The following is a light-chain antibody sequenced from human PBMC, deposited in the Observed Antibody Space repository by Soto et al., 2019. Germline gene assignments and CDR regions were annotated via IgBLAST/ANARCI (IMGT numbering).Light chain of an antibody. CDR1: SSDGGGYNY. V-gene: IGLV2-14*01. CDR2: DVS. J-gene: IGLJ1*01. Sequence: QSALTQPASVSGSPGQSITISCTGTSSDGGGYNYVSWYQQYPGKAPKLMIYDVSNRPSGVSNRFSGSKSGNTASLTISGLQAEDEADYYCSSYTSSSIYVFGTGTKLTVL. CDR3: SSYTSSSIYV.